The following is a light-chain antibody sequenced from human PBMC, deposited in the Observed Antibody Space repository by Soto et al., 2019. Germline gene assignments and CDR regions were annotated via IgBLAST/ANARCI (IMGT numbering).Light chain of an antibody. CDR3: LQSYRTPLN. CDR1: QSINNY. CDR2: GAS. Sequence: QMTQSPSSLSAPLLAIVNITRRSSQSINNYLSWYQKKPGKAPNILIFGASTLQSGVPSRFSGSGSGTDFTLTISSLQPEDFATYYCLQSYRTPLNCGGGTTGAIK. J-gene: IGKJ4*01. V-gene: IGKV1-39*01.